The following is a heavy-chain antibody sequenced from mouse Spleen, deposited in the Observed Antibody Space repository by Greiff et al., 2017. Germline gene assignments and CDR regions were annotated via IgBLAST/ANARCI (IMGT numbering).Heavy chain of an antibody. V-gene: IGHV1-62-2*01. CDR1: GYTFTEYT. CDR2: FYPGSGSI. D-gene: IGHD4-1*01. Sequence: QVHVKQSGAELVKPGASVKLSCKASGYTFTEYTIHWVKQRSGQGLEWIGWFYPGSGSIKYNEKFKDKATLTADKSSSTVYMELSRLTSEDSAVYFCARHGLTGKGDYYAMDYWGQGTSVTVSS. CDR3: ARHGLTGKGDYYAMDY. J-gene: IGHJ4*01.